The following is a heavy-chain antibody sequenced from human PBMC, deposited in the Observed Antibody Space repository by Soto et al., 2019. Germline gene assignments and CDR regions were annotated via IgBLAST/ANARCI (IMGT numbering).Heavy chain of an antibody. D-gene: IGHD6-13*01. CDR3: ARDRYSSSWRQFDY. V-gene: IGHV4-31*03. CDR1: GGSIPSGCYY. J-gene: IGHJ4*02. Sequence: TLSLTCTVSGGSIPSGCYYCTWFRQHPGKGLEWIGYIYYSGSTYYNPSLKSRVTISVDTSKNQFSLKLSSVTAADTAVYYCARDRYSSSWRQFDYWGQGTLVT. CDR2: IYYSGST.